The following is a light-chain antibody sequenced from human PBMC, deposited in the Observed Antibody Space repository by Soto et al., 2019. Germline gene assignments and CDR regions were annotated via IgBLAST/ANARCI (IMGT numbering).Light chain of an antibody. V-gene: IGLV2-14*01. J-gene: IGLJ2*01. CDR2: DVT. CDR3: SSYRSRTLVV. Sequence: QSVLTQPASVSGSPGQSITISCTGTSSDVGGYNFVSWYQQHPGKAPKLMIYDVTYRPSGVSDRFSGSKSGNTASLTISGLQAEDEADYYCSSYRSRTLVVFGGGTKVTVL. CDR1: SSDVGGYNF.